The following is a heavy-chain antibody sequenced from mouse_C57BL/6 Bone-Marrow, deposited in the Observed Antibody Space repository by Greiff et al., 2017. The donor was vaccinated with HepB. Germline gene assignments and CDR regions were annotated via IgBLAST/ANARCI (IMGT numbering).Heavy chain of an antibody. CDR3: ILGPWYFDV. J-gene: IGHJ1*03. V-gene: IGHV6-3*01. D-gene: IGHD4-1*01. CDR2: IRFKSDNYAT. Sequence: EVMLVESGGGLVQPGGSMKLSCVASGFTFSNYWMNWVRQSPEKGLEWVAQIRFKSDNYATHYAESVKGRFTISRDDSKSSVYLQMNNLRAEDTGIYYCILGPWYFDVWGTGTTVTVSS. CDR1: GFTFSNYW.